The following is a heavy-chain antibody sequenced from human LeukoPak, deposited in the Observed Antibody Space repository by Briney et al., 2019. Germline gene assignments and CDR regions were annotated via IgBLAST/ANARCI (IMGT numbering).Heavy chain of an antibody. J-gene: IGHJ4*02. CDR2: ISSDGSST. CDR3: ARDQRVTGRPDLDY. D-gene: IGHD6-6*01. V-gene: IGHV3-74*03. CDR1: GFTFRNHW. Sequence: GGSLRLSCAASGFTFRNHWMHWVRQTPGKGLVWVSRISSDGSSTTYADSVKGRFTISRDNAKNTLYLQMNNLRAEDTAMYYCARDQRVTGRPDLDYGGQGTLVIVSS.